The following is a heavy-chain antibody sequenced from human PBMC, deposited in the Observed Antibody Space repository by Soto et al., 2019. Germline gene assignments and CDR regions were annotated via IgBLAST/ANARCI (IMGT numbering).Heavy chain of an antibody. CDR1: GFTFSSYA. J-gene: IGHJ6*02. Sequence: GGSLRLSCAASGFTFSSYAMSWVRQSPGKGLEWASAINAAGSRTWHADSVKGRFTISRDNSENTLYLQLTSLRADDAAVYYCAKGSASGSPYYYGMDVWGQGTTVTVSS. CDR3: AKGSASGSPYYYGMDV. CDR2: INAAGSRT. D-gene: IGHD6-25*01. V-gene: IGHV3-23*01.